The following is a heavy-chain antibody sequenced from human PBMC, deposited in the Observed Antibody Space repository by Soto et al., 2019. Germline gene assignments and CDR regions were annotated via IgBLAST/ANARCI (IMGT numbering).Heavy chain of an antibody. Sequence: ASVKVSCKASGYTFTSYYMHWVRQAPGQGLEWMGIINPSGGSTSYAQKFQGRVTMTRDTSTSTVYMELNSLKTEDTGIYYCTTDSYSTMVVVRLDFWGHGTPVTVSS. CDR3: TTDSYSTMVVVRLDF. V-gene: IGHV1-46*01. D-gene: IGHD3-22*01. J-gene: IGHJ4*03. CDR2: INPSGGST. CDR1: GYTFTSYY.